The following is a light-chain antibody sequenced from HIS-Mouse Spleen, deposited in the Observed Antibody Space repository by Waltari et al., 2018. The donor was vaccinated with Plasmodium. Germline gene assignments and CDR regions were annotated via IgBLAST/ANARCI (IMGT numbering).Light chain of an antibody. CDR2: EDS. Sequence: SYELTQPPSVSVSPGQTARITCSGDALPKKYAYWYQQKSGQAPVLVIYEDSKRPSGRPGRSSGSSAGTMATLTISGAQVEDEADYYCYSTDSSGNHRVFGGGTKLTVL. CDR3: YSTDSSGNHRV. V-gene: IGLV3-10*01. J-gene: IGLJ3*02. CDR1: ALPKKY.